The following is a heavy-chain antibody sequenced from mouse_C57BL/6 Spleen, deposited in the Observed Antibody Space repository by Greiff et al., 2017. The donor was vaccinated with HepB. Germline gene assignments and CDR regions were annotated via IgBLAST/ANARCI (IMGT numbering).Heavy chain of an antibody. Sequence: VMLVESGPELVKPGASVKISCKASGYAFSSYWMNWVKQRPGKGLEWIGRIYPGDGDTNYNGKFKGKATLTADKSSSTAYMQLSSLTSEASAVYFCASSNPPSLDYWGQGTTLTVSS. CDR1: GYAFSSYW. J-gene: IGHJ2*01. CDR3: ASSNPPSLDY. D-gene: IGHD2-5*01. V-gene: IGHV1-82*01. CDR2: IYPGDGDT.